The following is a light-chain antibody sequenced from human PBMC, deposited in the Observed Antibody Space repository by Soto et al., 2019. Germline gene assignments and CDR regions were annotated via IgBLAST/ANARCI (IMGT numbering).Light chain of an antibody. CDR2: RNN. Sequence: QSVLTQPPSASGTPGQRVTISCSGSSSNIGSNYVYWYQQLPGTAPKVLIYRNNQRPSGVPDRCSGSKSGTSGSLAISGLRSEDEADYYCVVWDDSLSGGVFGGGTKLTVL. CDR1: SSNIGSNY. J-gene: IGLJ3*02. V-gene: IGLV1-47*01. CDR3: VVWDDSLSGGV.